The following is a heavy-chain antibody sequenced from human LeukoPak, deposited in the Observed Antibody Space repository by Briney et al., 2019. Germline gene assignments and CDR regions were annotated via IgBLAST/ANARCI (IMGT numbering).Heavy chain of an antibody. V-gene: IGHV1-18*01. D-gene: IGHD1-26*01. CDR3: ARVVGLNEWEPHY. CDR2: ISPYNGNT. Sequence: GASVKVSCKTSGYTFTIYGISWVRQAPGQGLEWMGWISPYNGNTNYAQKFQGRVTMTTDTSTSTAYMELRSLRSDDTAVYYCARVVGLNEWEPHYWGQGTLVTVSS. J-gene: IGHJ4*02. CDR1: GYTFTIYG.